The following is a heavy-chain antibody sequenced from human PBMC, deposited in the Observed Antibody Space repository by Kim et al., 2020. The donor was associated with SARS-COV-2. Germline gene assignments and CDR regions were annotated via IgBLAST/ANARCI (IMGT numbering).Heavy chain of an antibody. D-gene: IGHD5-18*01. CDR1: GYSFTSYW. J-gene: IGHJ6*02. CDR2: IDPSDSYT. Sequence: GESLKISCKGSGYSFTSYWISWVRQMPGKGLEWMGRIDPSDSYTNYSPSFQGHVTISADKSISTAYLQWSSLKASDTAMYYCASVDTAIGYYYYGMDVWGQGTTVTVSS. V-gene: IGHV5-10-1*01. CDR3: ASVDTAIGYYYYGMDV.